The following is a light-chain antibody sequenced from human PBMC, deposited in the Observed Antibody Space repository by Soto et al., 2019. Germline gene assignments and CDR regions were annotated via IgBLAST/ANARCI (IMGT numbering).Light chain of an antibody. Sequence: QSALTQPASVSESPGQSITISCIGTSTDVGGYDHVSWYQQHPGKAPKVIISEVSNRPSGVSTRFSGSKSGNTASLTVSGLQAEDEADYYCSSYAGSNNYVFGSGTKVTVL. V-gene: IGLV2-14*01. CDR2: EVS. CDR1: STDVGGYDH. CDR3: SSYAGSNNYV. J-gene: IGLJ1*01.